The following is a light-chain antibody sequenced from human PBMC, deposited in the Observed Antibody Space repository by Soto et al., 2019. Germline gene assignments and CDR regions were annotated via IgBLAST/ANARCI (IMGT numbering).Light chain of an antibody. Sequence: QSALTQPASVSGSPGQSITISCTGTSSDVGGYNYVSWYQQHPGKAPKLMIYDVSNRPSGVSNRFSGSKSGNTASLTISGLQAEDDADYYCSSYTNSNTRVFGGGTKLTVL. J-gene: IGLJ2*01. CDR3: SSYTNSNTRV. CDR1: SSDVGGYNY. CDR2: DVS. V-gene: IGLV2-14*01.